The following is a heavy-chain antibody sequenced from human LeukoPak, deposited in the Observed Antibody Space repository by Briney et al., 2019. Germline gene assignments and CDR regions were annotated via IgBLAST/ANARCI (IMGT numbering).Heavy chain of an antibody. CDR2: ISGGGGST. V-gene: IGHV3-23*01. CDR1: GFTFSSYW. D-gene: IGHD2-2*01. J-gene: IGHJ4*02. CDR3: AKALSGYQLLCDY. Sequence: GGSLRLSCAASGFTFSSYWMHWVRQAPGKGLEWVSAISGGGGSTYYADSVKGRFTISRDNSKNTLYLQMNSLRAEDTAVYYCAKALSGYQLLCDYWGQGTLVTVSS.